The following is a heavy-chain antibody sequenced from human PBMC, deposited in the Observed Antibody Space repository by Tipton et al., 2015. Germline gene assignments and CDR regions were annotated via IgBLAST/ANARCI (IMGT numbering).Heavy chain of an antibody. Sequence: TLSLTCTVSGYSISSYYWSWIRQPPGKGLEWIGYVFYTGGTYYNPSLKSRVTISIDTWESQSSLRLTSVTAADTAVYYCAREPTNGNYFDDWGQGTLVTVSS. CDR3: AREPTNGNYFDD. J-gene: IGHJ4*02. D-gene: IGHD1-14*01. CDR1: GYSISSYY. CDR2: VFYTGGT. V-gene: IGHV4-59*01.